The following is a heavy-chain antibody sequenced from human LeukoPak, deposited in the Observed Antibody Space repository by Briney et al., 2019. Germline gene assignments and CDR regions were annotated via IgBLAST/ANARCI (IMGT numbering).Heavy chain of an antibody. Sequence: GGSLRLSCTASGFTLGNYWMTWVRQAPGKGLEWVAKIEKDGSATYYVDSMKGRFTVSRDNSKNTLYLQMNSLRAEDTAVYYCARVIYGSGTYGAFDYWGQGTLVTVSS. D-gene: IGHD3-10*01. CDR3: ARVIYGSGTYGAFDY. J-gene: IGHJ4*02. V-gene: IGHV3-7*03. CDR2: IEKDGSAT. CDR1: GFTLGNYW.